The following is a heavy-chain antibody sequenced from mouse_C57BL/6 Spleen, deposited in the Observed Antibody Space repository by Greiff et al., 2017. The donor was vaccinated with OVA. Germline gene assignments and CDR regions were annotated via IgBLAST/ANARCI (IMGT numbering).Heavy chain of an antibody. CDR2: INYDGSST. Sequence: DVHLVESEGGLVQPGSSMKLSCTASGFTFSDYYMAWVRQVPEKGLEWVANINYDGSSTYYLDSLKSRFIISRDNAKNILYLQMSSLKSEDTATYYCARAPLWYFDYWGQGTTLTVSS. CDR3: ARAPLWYFDY. D-gene: IGHD1-1*01. J-gene: IGHJ2*01. CDR1: GFTFSDYY. V-gene: IGHV5-16*01.